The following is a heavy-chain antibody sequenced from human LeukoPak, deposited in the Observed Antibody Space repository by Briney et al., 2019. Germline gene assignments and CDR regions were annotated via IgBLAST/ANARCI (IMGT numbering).Heavy chain of an antibody. D-gene: IGHD4-17*01. V-gene: IGHV3-53*05. CDR1: GFTVSSNY. CDR3: ARDRDYGDIEGPDY. Sequence: GGSLRLSCAASGFTVSSNYMSWVRQAPGKGLEWVSVIYSGGSTYYADSVKGRFTISRDNSKNTLYLQMNSLRAEDTAVYYCARDRDYGDIEGPDYWGQGTLVTVSS. J-gene: IGHJ4*02. CDR2: IYSGGST.